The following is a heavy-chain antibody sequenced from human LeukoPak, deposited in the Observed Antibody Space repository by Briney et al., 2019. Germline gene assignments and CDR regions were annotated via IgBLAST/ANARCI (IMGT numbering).Heavy chain of an antibody. CDR3: ARRDYYGSGSQDY. CDR2: IYYSGST. D-gene: IGHD3-10*01. CDR1: GGSISSSGYY. V-gene: IGHV4-39*01. Sequence: SETLSLTCTVSGGSISSSGYYWGWIRQPPGKGLEWIGSIYYSGSTYYNPSLKSRVTISVDTSKNQFSLKLSSVTAADTAVYYCARRDYYGSGSQDYWGQRTLVTVSS. J-gene: IGHJ4*02.